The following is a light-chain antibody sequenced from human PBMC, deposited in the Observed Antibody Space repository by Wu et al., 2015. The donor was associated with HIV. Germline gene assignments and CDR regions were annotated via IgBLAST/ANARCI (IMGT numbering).Light chain of an antibody. CDR1: QSVDNSF. Sequence: EIVLTQSPGTLSLSPGDRATLSCRASQSVDNSFLAWYQQKPGQPPRLLIYGASTRATDIPARFSGSGSETDFTLTISSVQSEDTAVYYCQQYNNWPRTFGQGTKVEIK. CDR3: QQYNNWPRT. V-gene: IGKV3-15*01. J-gene: IGKJ1*01. CDR2: GAS.